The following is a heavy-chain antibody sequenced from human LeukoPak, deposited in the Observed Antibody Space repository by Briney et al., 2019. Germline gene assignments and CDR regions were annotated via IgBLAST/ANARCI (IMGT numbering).Heavy chain of an antibody. CDR2: IYYSGST. Sequence: SETLSLTCTVSGGSISSYYWSWIRQPPGKGLEWIGYIYYSGSTNYNPSLKSRVTISVDTSKNQLSLRLSSVTAADTAVYYCARGGGSGWYVPAFDIWGQGTMVTVSS. CDR3: ARGGGSGWYVPAFDI. CDR1: GGSISSYY. D-gene: IGHD6-19*01. J-gene: IGHJ3*02. V-gene: IGHV4-59*12.